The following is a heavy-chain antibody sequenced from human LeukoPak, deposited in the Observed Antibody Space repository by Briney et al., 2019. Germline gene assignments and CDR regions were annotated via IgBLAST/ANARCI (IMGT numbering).Heavy chain of an antibody. CDR1: GFSFSSFW. CDR2: IDDSGRT. CDR3: ARAWLQSQVQDH. J-gene: IGHJ4*02. Sequence: GSLRLSCAASGFSFSSFWMTWVRQPPGKGLEWAGEIDDSGRTNYNPSLKSRVTISAATSKNQFSLKLSSVTAADTAVYYCARAWLQSQVQDHWGQGTLVTVSS. V-gene: IGHV4-34*01. D-gene: IGHD5-24*01.